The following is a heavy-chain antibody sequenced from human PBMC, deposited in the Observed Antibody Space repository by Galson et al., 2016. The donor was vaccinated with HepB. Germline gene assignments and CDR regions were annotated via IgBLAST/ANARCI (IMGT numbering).Heavy chain of an antibody. D-gene: IGHD5-12*01. Sequence: SVKVSCKASGYSFPNYGITWVRQAPGQGLEWMGWINTYNANTNYAQNLQGRVTLTTDTSTSTAYMELRSLRSDDTAVYFCARGGRGYDPLPFDYWGQGTLVTVSS. CDR1: GYSFPNYG. V-gene: IGHV1-18*01. CDR3: ARGGRGYDPLPFDY. CDR2: INTYNANT. J-gene: IGHJ4*02.